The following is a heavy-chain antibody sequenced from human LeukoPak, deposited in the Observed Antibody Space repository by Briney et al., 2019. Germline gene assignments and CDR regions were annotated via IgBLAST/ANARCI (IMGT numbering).Heavy chain of an antibody. Sequence: PGGSLRLSCVASGFTVSSNYMSWVRQAPGKGLEWVSLIYSGDTTHYADSVKGRFTISRDNSKNTLYLQMNSLRAEDTAVYHCAKDHFDYWGQGTLVTVSS. CDR2: IYSGDTT. V-gene: IGHV3-53*05. J-gene: IGHJ4*02. CDR3: AKDHFDY. CDR1: GFTVSSNY.